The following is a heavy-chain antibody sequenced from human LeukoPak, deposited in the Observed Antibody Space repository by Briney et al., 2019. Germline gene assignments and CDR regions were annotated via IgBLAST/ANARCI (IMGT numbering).Heavy chain of an antibody. J-gene: IGHJ5*02. Sequence: ASVKVSCKASGYTLSSYDINWVRQATGQGLEWMGWMNPNSGNTGYAQKFQGRVTMTRNTSISTAYMELSSLRSEDTAVYYCARSSQDFWSGPNWFDPWGQGTLVTVSS. CDR1: GYTLSSYD. CDR3: ARSSQDFWSGPNWFDP. CDR2: MNPNSGNT. V-gene: IGHV1-8*01. D-gene: IGHD3-3*01.